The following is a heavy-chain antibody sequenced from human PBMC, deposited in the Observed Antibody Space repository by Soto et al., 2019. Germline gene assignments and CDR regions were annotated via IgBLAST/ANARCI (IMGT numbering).Heavy chain of an antibody. V-gene: IGHV1-18*01. CDR3: AGGGRFAVADTDY. CDR1: GYTFTNYG. CDR2: ISGYNGNT. J-gene: IGHJ4*02. D-gene: IGHD3-3*01. Sequence: QGQLVQSGVEVKKPGASVRVSCKASGYTFTNYGITWVRQAPGQGLEWRGWISGYNGNTNYAQKFQGRVTMTTDTSTSTAYMDLTSLRYDDTAVYYSAGGGRFAVADTDYWGQGTLLNVSS.